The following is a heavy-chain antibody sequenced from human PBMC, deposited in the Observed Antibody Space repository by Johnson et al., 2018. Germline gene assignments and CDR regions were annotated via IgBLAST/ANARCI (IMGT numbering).Heavy chain of an antibody. J-gene: IGHJ3*02. V-gene: IGHV1-3*01. CDR2: INAGTGNT. D-gene: IGHD4-17*01. CDR1: GYTFTDYT. Sequence: QVQLVESGAEVKKPGASVKVSCKASGYTFTDYTMQWVRQAPGQRLEWMGWINAGTGNTKYSQKFQGRVTITRDTSASTSYVELSSLRSEDTAVYYCARSYGDYSAFHIWGQGTMVTVSS. CDR3: ARSYGDYSAFHI.